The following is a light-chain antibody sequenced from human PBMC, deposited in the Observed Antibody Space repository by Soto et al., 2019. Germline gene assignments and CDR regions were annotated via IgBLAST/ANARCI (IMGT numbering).Light chain of an antibody. CDR1: QSVSSN. Sequence: EIVMTQSPATLSVSPGERATLSCRASQSVSSNLAWYQQQPGQAPRLLIYGASTRVTGFPARFSGSGSGTEFTLTISSLQSEDFAVYYCQQYNNWPLTFGGGTKVEIK. J-gene: IGKJ4*01. CDR3: QQYNNWPLT. CDR2: GAS. V-gene: IGKV3-15*01.